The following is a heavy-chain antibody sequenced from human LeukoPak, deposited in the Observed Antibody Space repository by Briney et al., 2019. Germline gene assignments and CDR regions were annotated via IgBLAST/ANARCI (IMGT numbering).Heavy chain of an antibody. CDR1: GGSISSYY. J-gene: IGHJ6*03. CDR3: ARAAGGYYDFWSGYWYMDV. CDR2: IYYSGST. D-gene: IGHD3-3*01. Sequence: PSETLSLTCTVSGGSISSYYWSWIRQPPGKGLEWMGYIYYSGSTTYNPSLKSRVTISVDTSKNQFSLKLSSVTAADTAVYYCARAAGGYYDFWSGYWYMDVWGKGTTVTVSS. V-gene: IGHV4-59*01.